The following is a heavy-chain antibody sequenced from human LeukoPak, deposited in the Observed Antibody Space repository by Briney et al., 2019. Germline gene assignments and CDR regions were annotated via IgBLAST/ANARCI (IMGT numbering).Heavy chain of an antibody. J-gene: IGHJ4*02. D-gene: IGHD3/OR15-3a*01. CDR2: VRFDGSND. V-gene: IGHV3-30*02. CDR3: AKDPRFYGREWTGYFDY. CDR1: GFTFSNSG. Sequence: PGGSLRLSCAASGFTFSNSGMHWVRQAPGKGLEWVALVRFDGSNDFYADSVKGRFTISRDNSKNTLYLQMNTLRTEDTAVYYCAKDPRFYGREWTGYFDYWGQGTLVTVSS.